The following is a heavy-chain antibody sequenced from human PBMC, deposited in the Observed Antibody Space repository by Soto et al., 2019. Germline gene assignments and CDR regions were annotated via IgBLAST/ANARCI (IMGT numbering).Heavy chain of an antibody. Sequence: SETLPLTGTVSGGSISSGGYYWSWIRQHPGKGLEWIGYIYYSGSTYYNPSLKSRVTISVDTSKNQFSLKLSSVTAADTAVYYCAREFPGDYDILTGYSYYFDYWGQGTLVTVSS. CDR1: GGSISSGGYY. CDR3: AREFPGDYDILTGYSYYFDY. D-gene: IGHD3-9*01. CDR2: IYYSGST. V-gene: IGHV4-31*03. J-gene: IGHJ4*02.